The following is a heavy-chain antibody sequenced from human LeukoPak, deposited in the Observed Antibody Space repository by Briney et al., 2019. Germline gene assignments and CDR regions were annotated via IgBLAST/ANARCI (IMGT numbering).Heavy chain of an antibody. D-gene: IGHD6-19*01. CDR1: GFTFSSYW. V-gene: IGHV3-7*01. CDR3: GLGGWLDY. Sequence: GGSLRLSCAASGFTFSSYWMSWVRQAPGKGLEWVANIKRDGSEKYYVDSVKGRFTISRDNAKNSLYLQMYSLRAEDTAVYYCGLGGWLDYWGQGTLVTVSS. J-gene: IGHJ4*02. CDR2: IKRDGSEK.